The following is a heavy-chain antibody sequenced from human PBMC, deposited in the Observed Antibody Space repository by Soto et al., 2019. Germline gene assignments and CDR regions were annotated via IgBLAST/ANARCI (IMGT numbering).Heavy chain of an antibody. D-gene: IGHD3-10*01. Sequence: PGGSLRLSCAPSGFTFSNYAMFWVRHAPGKGLEWVSTIFAGGGSTYYADSVKGRFTISRDNSKNTLFLQMNSLRVEDTAVYFCAKDLIRGDGYIDFDYWGQGTLVTVSS. CDR1: GFTFSNYA. CDR2: IFAGGGST. J-gene: IGHJ4*02. V-gene: IGHV3-23*01. CDR3: AKDLIRGDGYIDFDY.